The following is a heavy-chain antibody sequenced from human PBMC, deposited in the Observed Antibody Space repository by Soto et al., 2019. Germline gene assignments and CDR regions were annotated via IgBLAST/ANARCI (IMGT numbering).Heavy chain of an antibody. Sequence: QVQLQQWGAGLLKPSETLSLTCAVYGGSFSGYYWSWIRQPPGKGLEWIGEINHSGSTNYNPSLKGRVTISVDTSKNQFSLKLSSVTAAHTAVYYCARVPTVTYYFDYWGQGTLVTVSS. CDR2: INHSGST. CDR3: ARVPTVTYYFDY. V-gene: IGHV4-34*01. D-gene: IGHD4-17*01. CDR1: GGSFSGYY. J-gene: IGHJ4*02.